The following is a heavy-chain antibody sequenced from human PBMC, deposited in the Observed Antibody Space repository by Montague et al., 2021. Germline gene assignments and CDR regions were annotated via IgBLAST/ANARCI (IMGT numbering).Heavy chain of an antibody. V-gene: IGHV3-23*01. J-gene: IGHJ4*02. CDR3: DASDF. CDR2: ITATGGRT. CDR1: GFTFSAFV. Sequence: SLRLSCAASGFTFSAFVMSWVRQAPGKGLGWVSTITATGGRTFHADSVRGRFTISRDNFKNMLYLEMNSLRAEDTAAYYCDASDFWGQGVLVTVSS.